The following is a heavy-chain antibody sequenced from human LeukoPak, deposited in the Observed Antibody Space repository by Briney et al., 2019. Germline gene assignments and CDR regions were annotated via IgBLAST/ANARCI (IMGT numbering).Heavy chain of an antibody. J-gene: IGHJ4*02. CDR1: GFTFSSYS. V-gene: IGHV3-21*01. D-gene: IGHD3-10*01. Sequence: GGSLRLSCAASGFTFSSYSMNWVGQAPGKGREWGASISSSSSDIYYADSVKGGFTISRDNAKNSLYLQMNSLRAEDTAVYYCARDIRGSGAGGFDYWGQGTLVTVSS. CDR2: ISSSSSDI. CDR3: ARDIRGSGAGGFDY.